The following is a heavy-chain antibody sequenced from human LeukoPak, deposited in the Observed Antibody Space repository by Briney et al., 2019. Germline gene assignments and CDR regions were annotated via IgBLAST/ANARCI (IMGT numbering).Heavy chain of an antibody. CDR1: GFTFSSYG. V-gene: IGHV3-30*18. Sequence: GGSLRLSCAASGFTFSSYGMHWVRQAPGKGLEWVAVISYDGSNKYYADSVKGRFTISRDNSKNTLYLQMNSLRAEDTAVCYCAKAPTVDYWGQGTLVTVSS. J-gene: IGHJ4*02. CDR2: ISYDGSNK. CDR3: AKAPTVDY.